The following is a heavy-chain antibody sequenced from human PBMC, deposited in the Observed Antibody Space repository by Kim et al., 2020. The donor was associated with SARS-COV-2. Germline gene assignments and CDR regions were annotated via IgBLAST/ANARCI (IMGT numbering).Heavy chain of an antibody. CDR1: GFTFNTYW. V-gene: IGHV3-74*03. Sequence: GGSLRLSCAASGFTFNTYWMHWVRQAPGKGLVWVGTIKGDGSISTYGDSVKGRFTISRDNAKNALFLQMNSLRVEDTALYYCARDLGYTYLDYWGQGTLVTVSS. CDR3: ARDLGYTYLDY. CDR2: IKGDGSIS. J-gene: IGHJ4*02. D-gene: IGHD5-12*01.